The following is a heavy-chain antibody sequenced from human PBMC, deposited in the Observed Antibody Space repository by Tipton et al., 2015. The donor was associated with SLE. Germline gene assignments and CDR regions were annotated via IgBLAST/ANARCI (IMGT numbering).Heavy chain of an antibody. Sequence: TLSLTCAVYGGSFSGYYWSWIRQPPGKGLEWIGYIYYSGSTNYNPSLKSRVTISVDTSKNQFSLKLTSVTAADTAVYYCARGPVMTTVTNHSYYFDYWGQGTLVTVSS. CDR2: IYYSGST. CDR3: ARGPVMTTVTNHSYYFDY. CDR1: GGSFSGYY. D-gene: IGHD4-11*01. J-gene: IGHJ4*02. V-gene: IGHV4-59*12.